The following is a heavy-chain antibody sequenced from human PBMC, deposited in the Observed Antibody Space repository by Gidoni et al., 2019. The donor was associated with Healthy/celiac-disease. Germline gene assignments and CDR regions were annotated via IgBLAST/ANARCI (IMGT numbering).Heavy chain of an antibody. CDR1: GGTFSSYT. Sequence: QVQLVQSGAEVKKPGSSVKVSCKASGGTFSSYTISWVRQAPGQGLEWMGRIIPILGIANYAQKFQGRVTITADKSTSTAYMELSSLRSEDTAVYYCARDLGSGDGYNCWGQGTLVTVSS. CDR2: IIPILGIA. V-gene: IGHV1-69*08. CDR3: ARDLGSGDGYNC. D-gene: IGHD5-12*01. J-gene: IGHJ4*02.